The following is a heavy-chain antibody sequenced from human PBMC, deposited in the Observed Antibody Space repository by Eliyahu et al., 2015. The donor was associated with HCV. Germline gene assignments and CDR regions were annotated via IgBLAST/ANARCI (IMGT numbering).Heavy chain of an antibody. Sequence: QVQLQQWGAGLLKPSETLSLTCAVYGGSFXXXYXXWIRQPPGKGLEWIGEIXHSGSTNYNPSLKSRVTISVDTSKNQFSLKLSSVTAADTAVYYCARVKVERRYCSGGSCPLRYFDLWGRGTLSLSPQ. D-gene: IGHD2-15*01. CDR2: IXHSGST. V-gene: IGHV4-34*01. CDR3: ARVKVERRYCSGGSCPLRYFDL. CDR1: GGSFXXXY. J-gene: IGHJ2*01.